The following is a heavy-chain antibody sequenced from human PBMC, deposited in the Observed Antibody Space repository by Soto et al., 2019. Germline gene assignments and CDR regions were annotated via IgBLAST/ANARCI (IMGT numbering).Heavy chain of an antibody. CDR1: GGSFSGYY. Sequence: QVQLQQWGAGPLRPLETLSLTCGVSGGSFSGYYWAWIRQSPGKGLEWIGEINDRGSINYNPSLKSRVSLSVDTSKNHYALNLRSVTAADTAVYYGARESHDILTGPPWVWYFDLWGRGTLVTVSS. CDR3: ARESHDILTGPPWVWYFDL. CDR2: INDRGSI. D-gene: IGHD3-9*01. J-gene: IGHJ2*01. V-gene: IGHV4-34*01.